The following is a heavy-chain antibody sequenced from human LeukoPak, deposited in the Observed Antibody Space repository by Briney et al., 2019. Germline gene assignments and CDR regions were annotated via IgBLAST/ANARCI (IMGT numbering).Heavy chain of an antibody. V-gene: IGHV3-30*03. CDR3: ARGTYYYDTSGYYPR. CDR2: ISYDGSNK. CDR1: GFTFSSYG. J-gene: IGHJ4*02. Sequence: GRSLRLSCAASGFTFSSYGMHWVRQAPGKGLEWVAVISYDGSNKYYADSVKGRFTISRDNSKNTLYLQMNSLRAEDTAVYYCARGTYYYDTSGYYPRWGQGTLVTVSS. D-gene: IGHD3-22*01.